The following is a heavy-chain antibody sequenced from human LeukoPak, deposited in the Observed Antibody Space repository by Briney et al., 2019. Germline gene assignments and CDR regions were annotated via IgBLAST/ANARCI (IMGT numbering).Heavy chain of an antibody. CDR3: AAYGLGSSRRFDP. CDR1: GGSISSAGYY. D-gene: IGHD3-10*01. Sequence: SETLSLTCTVSGGSISSAGYYWTWIRQHPGKGLEWIGYIYYSGSTYYSPSLKSRVTISLDTSKNQFSLNLSSVTAADTAVYYCAAYGLGSSRRFDPWGQGTQVTVSS. J-gene: IGHJ5*02. CDR2: IYYSGST. V-gene: IGHV4-31*03.